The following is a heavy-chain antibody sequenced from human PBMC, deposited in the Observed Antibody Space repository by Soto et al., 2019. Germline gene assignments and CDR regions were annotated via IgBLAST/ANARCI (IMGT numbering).Heavy chain of an antibody. D-gene: IGHD2-15*01. CDR1: GGSISSSY. CDR3: VRVVEAATRHTDFDS. J-gene: IGHJ4*02. CDR2: FYTTGRA. Sequence: SETLSLTCSVSGGSISSSYWNWIRQPAGKGLEWIGRFYTTGRASYNPSLKGRLTLSGDTSKNQFSLRLGSVTAADTAVYYCVRVVEAATRHTDFDSWGQGIVVTVSS. V-gene: IGHV4-4*07.